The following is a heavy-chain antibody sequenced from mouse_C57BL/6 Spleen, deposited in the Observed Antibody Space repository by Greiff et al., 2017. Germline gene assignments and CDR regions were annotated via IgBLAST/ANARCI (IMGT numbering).Heavy chain of an antibody. D-gene: IGHD1-1*02. V-gene: IGHV1-80*01. CDR1: GYAFSSYW. Sequence: VKLMESGAELVKPGASVKISCKASGYAFSSYWMNWVKQRPGKGLEWIGQIYPGDGDTNYNGKFKGKATLTADKSSSTAYMQLSSLTSEDSAVYFCARSRGGYAMDYWGQGTSVTVSS. CDR2: IYPGDGDT. CDR3: ARSRGGYAMDY. J-gene: IGHJ4*01.